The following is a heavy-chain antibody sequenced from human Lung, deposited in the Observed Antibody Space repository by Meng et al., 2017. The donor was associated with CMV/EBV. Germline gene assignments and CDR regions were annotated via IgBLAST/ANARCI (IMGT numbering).Heavy chain of an antibody. CDR1: GYSFTNYW. CDR3: ARQGDCTSTNCYGGLDY. Sequence: GEXXKISCKGSGYSFTNYWIVWVRQMPGKGLEWMGIIYPGDSDTRYSPSFQGQVTISADKSISTAFLQWSGLKASDTAIYYCARQGDCTSTNCYGGLDYWXQGTLVTFSS. J-gene: IGHJ4*02. D-gene: IGHD2-2*01. V-gene: IGHV5-51*01. CDR2: IYPGDSDT.